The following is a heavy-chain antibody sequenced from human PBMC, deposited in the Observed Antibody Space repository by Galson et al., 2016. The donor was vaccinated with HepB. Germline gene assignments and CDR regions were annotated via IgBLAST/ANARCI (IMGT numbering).Heavy chain of an antibody. Sequence: SVKVSCKASGYTFTGLYIHWVRQAPGQGLEWMGWLNPNSGGSNFAQKFQDRVTMTRDTSISTAYMELRSLTSDDTAMYFCARASGSYRSSGYHDSFDIWGQGTMVTVSS. CDR3: ARASGSYRSSGYHDSFDI. V-gene: IGHV1-2*02. D-gene: IGHD2-2*01. J-gene: IGHJ3*02. CDR2: LNPNSGGS. CDR1: GYTFTGLY.